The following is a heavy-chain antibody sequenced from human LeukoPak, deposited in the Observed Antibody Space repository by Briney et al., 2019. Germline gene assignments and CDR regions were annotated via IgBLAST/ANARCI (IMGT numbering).Heavy chain of an antibody. J-gene: IGHJ4*02. CDR1: GFTFSDYY. CDR2: ISSSGSTI. D-gene: IGHD5-18*01. CDR3: VRGGYSYVYTTSLAT. Sequence: GGSLRLSCAASGFTFSDYYMSWIRQAPGKRLEWVSYISSSGSTIYYADSVKGRFTISRDNAKNSLYLQMNSLRAEDTAVYYCVRGGYSYVYTTSLATWGQGTLVTVSS. V-gene: IGHV3-11*01.